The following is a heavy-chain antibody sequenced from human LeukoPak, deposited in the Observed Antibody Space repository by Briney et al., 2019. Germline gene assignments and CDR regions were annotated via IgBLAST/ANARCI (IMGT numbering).Heavy chain of an antibody. J-gene: IGHJ5*02. CDR3: ARDWDEAAGFHWFDP. D-gene: IGHD6-13*01. CDR1: GFTFSSYS. Sequence: GGSLRLSCAASGFTFSSYSMNWVRQAPGKGLECVSYISSSSSTIYYADSVKGRFTISRDNAKNSLYLQMNSLRDEDTAVYYCARDWDEAAGFHWFDPWGQGTLVTVSS. CDR2: ISSSSSTI. V-gene: IGHV3-48*02.